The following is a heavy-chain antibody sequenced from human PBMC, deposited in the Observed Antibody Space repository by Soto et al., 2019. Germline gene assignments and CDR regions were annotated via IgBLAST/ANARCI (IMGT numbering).Heavy chain of an antibody. D-gene: IGHD1-1*01. CDR3: AKYRHSNEDGFTLDF. V-gene: IGHV4-59*02. CDR1: GGSVSPYY. J-gene: IGHJ4*02. Sequence: SETLSLTCSISGGSVSPYYWSWIRRPPGKGLEWIGYIYYTGNTYYNPSLESRLSMSVDTSKNQFSLRLTSATTADTAVYYCAKYRHSNEDGFTLDFWGQGTLVT. CDR2: IYYTGNT.